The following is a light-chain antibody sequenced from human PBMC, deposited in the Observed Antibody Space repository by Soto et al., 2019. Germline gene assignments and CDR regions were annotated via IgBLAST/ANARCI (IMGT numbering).Light chain of an antibody. V-gene: IGKV3-20*01. CDR2: AAS. Sequence: EVVLTQSPGTLSLSPGERVTLSCRASQTVSSSYIAWYQQKPGQAPRLLIYAASSRATGIPDRFSGSGSGTYFSLTISRLEPEDFALYYCQQYGSSLLIFGGGTKVEIK. J-gene: IGKJ4*01. CDR3: QQYGSSLLI. CDR1: QTVSSSY.